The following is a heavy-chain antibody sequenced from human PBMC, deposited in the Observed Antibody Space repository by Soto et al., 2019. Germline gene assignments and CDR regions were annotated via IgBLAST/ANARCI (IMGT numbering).Heavy chain of an antibody. CDR1: GFTFGDYA. D-gene: IGHD5-12*01. CDR3: TRGDRGYSGYGDDY. V-gene: IGHV3-49*04. J-gene: IGHJ4*02. Sequence: PGGSLRLSCTASGFTFGDYAMSWVRQAPGKGLEWVGFIRSKAYGGTTEYAASVKGRFTISRDDSKSIAYLQMNSLKTEDTAVYYCTRGDRGYSGYGDDYWGQGTLVTVSS. CDR2: IRSKAYGGTT.